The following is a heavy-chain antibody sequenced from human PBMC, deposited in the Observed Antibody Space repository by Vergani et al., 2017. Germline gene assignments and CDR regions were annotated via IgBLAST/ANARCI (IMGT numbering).Heavy chain of an antibody. CDR3: AKHFRGWSIDY. V-gene: IGHV3-30*02. J-gene: IGHJ4*02. CDR1: GFTLSNYD. D-gene: IGHD3-3*01. CDR2: IQFDGSNQ. Sequence: LESGGGVVQRGGSLGLSCATSGFTLSNYDMQWIRQGPGKGLEFVAFIQFDGSNQCYADSAKGRFTLSRDFSKNTLYLQMNSLRTDDTATYYCAKHFRGWSIDYWGQGTQVIVSS.